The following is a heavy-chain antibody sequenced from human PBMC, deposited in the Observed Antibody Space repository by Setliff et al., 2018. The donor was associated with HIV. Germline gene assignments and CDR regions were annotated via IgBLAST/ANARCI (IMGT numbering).Heavy chain of an antibody. Sequence: ASVKVSCKTSGYTFTNSAIGWVRQAPGQGLEWMGWISTYTSDTNYAQKFQGRVTMTTDPSTSTAFLELRGLRSVDSAVYYCARPDTTGYLRFWGQGTLVTVSS. CDR3: ARPDTTGYLRF. V-gene: IGHV1-18*01. CDR2: ISTYTSDT. J-gene: IGHJ4*03. D-gene: IGHD3-22*01. CDR1: GYTFTNSA.